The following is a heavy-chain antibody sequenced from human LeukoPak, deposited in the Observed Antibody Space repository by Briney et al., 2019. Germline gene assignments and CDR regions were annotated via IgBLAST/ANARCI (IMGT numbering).Heavy chain of an antibody. CDR1: GGSISSSSYY. CDR2: MSNSGST. CDR3: ARRSQAAAGRGIDY. D-gene: IGHD6-13*01. J-gene: IGHJ4*02. Sequence: ASETLSLTCTVSGGSISSSSYYWGWIRQSPGKGLEWIGTMSNSGSTYYNPSLKSRVTISGDTAKNQFSLKLSSVTAADTAVYYCARRSQAAAGRGIDYWAREPWSPSPQ. V-gene: IGHV4-39*01.